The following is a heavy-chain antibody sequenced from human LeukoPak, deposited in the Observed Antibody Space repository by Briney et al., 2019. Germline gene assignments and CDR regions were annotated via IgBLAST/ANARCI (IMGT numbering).Heavy chain of an antibody. CDR1: DCTFTRSA. CDR3: AILLEATGQGDY. D-gene: IGHD1-26*01. V-gene: IGHV1-58*01. J-gene: IGHJ4*02. CDR2: IVVGSGNT. Sequence: GTSVTVSCKASDCTFTRSAVQWARQARGQRLEWIGWIVVGSGNTNYAQKFQERVTITRDMSTSTAYMELSSLRSEDTAVYYCAILLEATGQGDYWGQGTLVTVSS.